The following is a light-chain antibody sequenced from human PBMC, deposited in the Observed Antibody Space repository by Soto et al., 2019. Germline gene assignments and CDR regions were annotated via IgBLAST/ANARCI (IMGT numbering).Light chain of an antibody. Sequence: QSALTQPPSVSGAPGQRVTISCTGSSSTIGAGYDVHWYQQLPGTAPKLLIYGNSNRPSGVPDRFSGSKSGNTASLTISGLQAEDEADYYCSSYTSSSTLVFGTGTKVTVL. V-gene: IGLV1-40*01. CDR3: SSYTSSSTLV. J-gene: IGLJ1*01. CDR2: GNS. CDR1: SSTIGAGYD.